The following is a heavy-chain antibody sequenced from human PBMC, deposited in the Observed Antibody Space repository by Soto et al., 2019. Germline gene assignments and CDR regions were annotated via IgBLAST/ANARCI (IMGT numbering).Heavy chain of an antibody. CDR1: GGTFSSYA. CDR3: ASLVQSGIVVAGRFDY. V-gene: IGHV1-69*06. D-gene: IGHD6-19*01. CDR2: IIPIFGTA. Sequence: QVQLVQSGAEVKKPGSSVKVSCKASGGTFSSYAISWVRQAPGQGLEWMGGIIPIFGTANYAQKFQGRVTITADKSTSTAYMELSSLRSEDTAVYYCASLVQSGIVVAGRFDYWGQGTLVTVSS. J-gene: IGHJ4*02.